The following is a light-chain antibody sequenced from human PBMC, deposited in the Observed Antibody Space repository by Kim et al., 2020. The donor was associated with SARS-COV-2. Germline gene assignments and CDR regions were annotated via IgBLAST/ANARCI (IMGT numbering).Light chain of an antibody. Sequence: DVVMTQSPLSLPVTLGQPASISCRSSQSLVYSDGNTYLNWFQQRPGQSPRRLIYKVSNRDSGVPDRFGGSGSGTDFTLKISRVGAEDVGVYYCMQGIHPITFGQGTRLEIK. J-gene: IGKJ5*01. CDR1: QSLVYSDGNTY. CDR3: MQGIHPIT. V-gene: IGKV2-30*01. CDR2: KVS.